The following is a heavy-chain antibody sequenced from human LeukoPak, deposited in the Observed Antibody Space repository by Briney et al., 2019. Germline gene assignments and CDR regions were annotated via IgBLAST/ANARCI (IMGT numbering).Heavy chain of an antibody. D-gene: IGHD4-17*01. Sequence: TGGSLRLSCAASGFTFSSYGLTWVRQAPGKGLEWVSFISSSSRYIYYADSMKGRFTISRDNAKKSLYLQMNSLRAEDTAVYYCARSHDYGDQNGVDYWGQGTLVTVSS. CDR3: ARSHDYGDQNGVDY. V-gene: IGHV3-21*03. CDR1: GFTFSSYG. CDR2: ISSSSRYI. J-gene: IGHJ4*02.